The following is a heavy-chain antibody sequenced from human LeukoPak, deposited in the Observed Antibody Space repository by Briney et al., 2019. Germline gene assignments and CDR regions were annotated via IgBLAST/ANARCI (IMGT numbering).Heavy chain of an antibody. Sequence: GGSLRLACAASGFRFSSYAMSWVRQAPGKGLEWVSAISGSGVSTYYADSVKGRFTVSRDNSKNTLHLQMNSLRTEDTAVYYCAREEDYYDSGDYYYIFDYWGQGTLVTVSS. CDR2: ISGSGVST. CDR1: GFRFSSYA. CDR3: AREEDYYDSGDYYYIFDY. D-gene: IGHD3-22*01. V-gene: IGHV3-23*01. J-gene: IGHJ4*02.